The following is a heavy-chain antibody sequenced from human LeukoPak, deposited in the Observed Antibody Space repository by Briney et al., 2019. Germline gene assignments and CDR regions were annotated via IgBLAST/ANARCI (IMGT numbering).Heavy chain of an antibody. CDR1: GYTFSGYY. D-gene: IGHD3-16*01. Sequence: ASVKVSCKASGYTFSGYYMHWVRQAPGQGLEWMGWINPNTGGTNSARKFQGRVAMTRDTSISTAYMELSRLTSDDTAVYYCGRDYDKRILLWGQGTLVTVSS. J-gene: IGHJ4*02. CDR3: GRDYDKRILL. V-gene: IGHV1-2*02. CDR2: INPNTGGT.